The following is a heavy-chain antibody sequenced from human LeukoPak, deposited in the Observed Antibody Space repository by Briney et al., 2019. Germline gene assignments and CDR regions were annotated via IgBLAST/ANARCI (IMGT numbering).Heavy chain of an antibody. Sequence: SQTLSLTCSVSGGSISSYYWSWIRQPPGKRLEWIGHIYYSGSTNYNPSLKSRVTISVDTSKNQFSLKLSSVTAADTAVYYCASRSSIWSGYQDTLYYFDSWGQGTLVTVSS. CDR2: IYYSGST. J-gene: IGHJ4*02. CDR3: ASRSSIWSGYQDTLYYFDS. CDR1: GGSISSYY. V-gene: IGHV4-59*01. D-gene: IGHD3-3*01.